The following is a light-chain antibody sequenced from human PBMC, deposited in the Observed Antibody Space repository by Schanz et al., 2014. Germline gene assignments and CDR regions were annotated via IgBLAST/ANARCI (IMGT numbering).Light chain of an antibody. CDR3: QQYHSYPHT. CDR1: QSISSY. CDR2: DTS. J-gene: IGKJ3*01. V-gene: IGKV3-11*01. Sequence: EIVLTQSPATLSLSPGERATLSCRASQSISSYLAWYQQKPGQAPRLLIYDTSNRATGIPARFSGSGSGTEFTLTISRLEPEDFATYYCQQYHSYPHTFGPGTKVDIK.